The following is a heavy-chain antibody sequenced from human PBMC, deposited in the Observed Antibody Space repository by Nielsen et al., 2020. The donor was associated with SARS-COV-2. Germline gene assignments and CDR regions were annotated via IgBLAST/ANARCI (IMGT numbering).Heavy chain of an antibody. CDR2: IGTAGDT. D-gene: IGHD5-12*01. J-gene: IGHJ4*02. Sequence: GESLKISCAASGFTFSSYDMHWVRQATGKGLEWVSAIGTAGDTYYPGSVKGRFTISRENAKNSLYLQMNSLRAGDTAVYYCARGGGYDPFVDYWGQGTLVTVSS. CDR3: ARGGGYDPFVDY. CDR1: GFTFSSYD. V-gene: IGHV3-13*04.